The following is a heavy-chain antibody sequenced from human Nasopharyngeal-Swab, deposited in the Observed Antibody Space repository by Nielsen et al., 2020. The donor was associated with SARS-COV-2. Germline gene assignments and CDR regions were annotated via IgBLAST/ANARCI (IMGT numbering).Heavy chain of an antibody. CDR3: TRDTFGPTDS. CDR1: GFTFSSYA. J-gene: IGHJ4*02. Sequence: GGSLRLSCAASGFTFSSYAMSWVRQAPGKGLEWVSIISGSGDTTYYADSVKGRFTISRDTAKNTLYLQMSSLRVEDTAVYYRTRDTFGPTDSWGQGTLVTVSS. CDR2: ISGSGDTT. D-gene: IGHD2/OR15-2a*01. V-gene: IGHV3-23*01.